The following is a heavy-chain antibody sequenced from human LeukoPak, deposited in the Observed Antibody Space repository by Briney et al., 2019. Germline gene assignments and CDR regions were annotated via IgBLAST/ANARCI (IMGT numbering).Heavy chain of an antibody. D-gene: IGHD6-13*01. V-gene: IGHV3-21*06. CDR3: ARVAEAAAFDS. J-gene: IGHJ4*02. CDR1: EFTFSSYS. CDR2: ISGNSRYI. Sequence: GGSLRLSCAASEFTFSSYSMTWVRQAPGKGLEWVSSISGNSRYIYYADSMRGRFTISRDNAKNSLYLQMNSLKPEDTAVYYCARVAEAAAFDSWVQGTLVTVSS.